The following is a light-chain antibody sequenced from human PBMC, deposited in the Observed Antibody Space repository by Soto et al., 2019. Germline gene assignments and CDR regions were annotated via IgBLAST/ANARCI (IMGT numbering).Light chain of an antibody. CDR1: QSVSSSY. V-gene: IGKV3-20*01. Sequence: EIVLTQSPGTLSLSPGERATLSCRASQSVSSSYLAWYQQKPDPAPRLLIYGASSRATGIPDRFSGSGSGTDFTLTISRLEPEDFSVYYCQQYGCSITWTFGQGTKVEIK. CDR3: QQYGCSITWT. CDR2: GAS. J-gene: IGKJ1*01.